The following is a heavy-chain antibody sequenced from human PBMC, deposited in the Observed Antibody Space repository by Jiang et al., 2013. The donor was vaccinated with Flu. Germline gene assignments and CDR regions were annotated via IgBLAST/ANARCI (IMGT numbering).Heavy chain of an antibody. Sequence: SGAEVKKPGASVKVSCKASGYTFTSYYMHWVRQAPGQGLEWMGIINPSGGSTSYAQKFQGRVTMTRDTSTSTVYMELSSLRSEDTAVYYCARDRGRYYYDSSGTNWFDPWGQEPWSPSPQ. D-gene: IGHD3-22*01. J-gene: IGHJ5*02. CDR3: ARDRGRYYYDSSGTNWFDP. CDR1: GYTFTSYY. V-gene: IGHV1-46*01. CDR2: INPSGGST.